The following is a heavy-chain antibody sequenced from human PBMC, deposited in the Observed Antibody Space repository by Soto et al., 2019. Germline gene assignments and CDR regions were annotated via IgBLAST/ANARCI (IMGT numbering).Heavy chain of an antibody. CDR2: IIPIRGIA. CDR1: GGTFSSYT. CDR3: ARTGGCLGYCSSTSCLYGMDV. D-gene: IGHD2-2*01. V-gene: IGHV1-69*02. Sequence: SVKVSCKASGGTFSSYTISWVRQAPGQGLEWMGRIIPIRGIANYAQKFQGRVTITADKSTSTAYMELSSLRSEDTAVYYCARTGGCLGYCSSTSCLYGMDVWG. J-gene: IGHJ6*02.